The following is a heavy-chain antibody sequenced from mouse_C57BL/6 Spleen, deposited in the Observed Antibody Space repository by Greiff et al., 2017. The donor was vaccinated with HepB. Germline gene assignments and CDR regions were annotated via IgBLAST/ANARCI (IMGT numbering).Heavy chain of an antibody. J-gene: IGHJ3*01. D-gene: IGHD2-4*01. CDR1: GFTFSDYG. Sequence: EVKVVESGGGLVKPGGSLKLSCAASGFTFSDYGMHWVRQAPEKGLEWVAYISSGSSTIYYADTVKGRFTISRDNAKNTLFLQMTSLRSEDTAMYYCARGGYDYDGFAYWGQGTLVTVSA. V-gene: IGHV5-17*01. CDR3: ARGGYDYDGFAY. CDR2: ISSGSSTI.